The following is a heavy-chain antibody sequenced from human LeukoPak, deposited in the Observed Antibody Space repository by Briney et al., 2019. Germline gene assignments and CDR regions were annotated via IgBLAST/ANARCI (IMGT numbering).Heavy chain of an antibody. CDR2: IYYSGST. D-gene: IGHD6-13*01. J-gene: IGHJ2*01. CDR1: GGSISSYY. Sequence: SETLSLTCTVSGGSISSYYWSWIRQPPGKGLEWIGYIYYSGSTNYKPSLKSRVTMSVDTSKKQFSLKLSSVTAADTAVYYCARVSSSWYQDWYFDLWGHGTLVTVSS. CDR3: ARVSSSWYQDWYFDL. V-gene: IGHV4-59*12.